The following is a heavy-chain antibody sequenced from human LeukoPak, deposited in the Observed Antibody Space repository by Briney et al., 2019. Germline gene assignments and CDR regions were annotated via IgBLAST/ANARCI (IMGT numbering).Heavy chain of an antibody. D-gene: IGHD3-22*01. V-gene: IGHV4-59*01. Sequence: SETLSLTCTVSGGSISSYYWSWIRQPPGKELEWIGYIYDSGSTNYNPSLKSRVTISVDASKNQFSLKLSSVTAADTAVYYCARAPYDSSGYYYGFDYWGQGTLVTVSS. CDR2: IYDSGST. J-gene: IGHJ4*02. CDR1: GGSISSYY. CDR3: ARAPYDSSGYYYGFDY.